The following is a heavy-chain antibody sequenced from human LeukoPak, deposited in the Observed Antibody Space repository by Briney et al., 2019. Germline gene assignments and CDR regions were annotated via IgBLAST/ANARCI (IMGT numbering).Heavy chain of an antibody. V-gene: IGHV7-4-1*02. CDR2: INTNTGNP. CDR1: GYTFTSYA. D-gene: IGHD2-21*02. J-gene: IGHJ6*02. CDR3: ARDNCGGDCYGYYYYGMDV. Sequence: ASVKVSCRASGYTFTSYAMNWVRQAPGQGLEWMGWINTNTGNPTYAQGFTGRFVFSLDTSVSTAYLQISSLKAEDTAVYYCARDNCGGDCYGYYYYGMDVWGQGTTVTVSS.